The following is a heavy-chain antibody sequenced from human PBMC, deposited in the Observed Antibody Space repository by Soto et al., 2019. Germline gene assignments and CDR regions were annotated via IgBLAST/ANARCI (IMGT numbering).Heavy chain of an antibody. CDR1: GGSITSGGFY. Sequence: QVQLQESGPGLVKPSQTLSLTCSVSGGSITSGGFYWSWIHQHPEKGLEWIAYIFHSGSTDFNPSLKGRIIISAAPSKNQFSLKLTSVTAADTAVYYCVRGGIAGNWFDPWGQGTLVTVSS. D-gene: IGHD6-13*01. J-gene: IGHJ5*02. CDR2: IFHSGST. CDR3: VRGGIAGNWFDP. V-gene: IGHV4-31*03.